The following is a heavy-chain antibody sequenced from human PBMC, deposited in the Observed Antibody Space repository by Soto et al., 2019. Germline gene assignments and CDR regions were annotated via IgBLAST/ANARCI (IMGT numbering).Heavy chain of an antibody. CDR1: GGSISRGGYS. CDR2: IYHSGST. J-gene: IGHJ6*02. V-gene: IGHV4-30-2*01. Sequence: QLQLQESGSGLVQPSQTLSLTCHVSGGSISRGGYSWSCIRQPPGKGLEWIGYIYHSGSTYYNPSLKRRGTISVDWSKNQFSLKLRSLPAADTAVYYCARSHYGDSGYGMDVWGQGPTVTVSS. CDR3: ARSHYGDSGYGMDV. D-gene: IGHD4-17*01.